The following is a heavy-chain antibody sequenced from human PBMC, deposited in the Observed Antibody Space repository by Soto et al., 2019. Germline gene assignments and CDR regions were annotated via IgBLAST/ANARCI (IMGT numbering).Heavy chain of an antibody. V-gene: IGHV5-51*01. Sequence: GESLKISCKGSGYRFTTYWIGWVRQMPGKGLEWMGIIYPGDSDTRYSPSFQGQVTISADKSISPAYLQWSSLKASDTAMYYCARRVVPAAIGPGFDYWGQGTLVTVSS. D-gene: IGHD2-2*01. CDR2: IYPGDSDT. J-gene: IGHJ4*02. CDR3: ARRVVPAAIGPGFDY. CDR1: GYRFTTYW.